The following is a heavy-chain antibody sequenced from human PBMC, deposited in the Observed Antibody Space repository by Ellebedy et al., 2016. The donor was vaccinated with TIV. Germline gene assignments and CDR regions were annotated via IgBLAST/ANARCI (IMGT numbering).Heavy chain of an antibody. CDR2: VNWNGADI. CDR1: GFTFSDYT. CDR3: AKDQGYSAGWSLGYYYYGMDV. J-gene: IGHJ6*02. D-gene: IGHD1-26*01. V-gene: IGHV3-9*01. Sequence: GGSLRLXCAVSGFTFSDYTMHWVRQAPGKGLEWVSGVNWNGADIGYAASVKGRFTISRDNAKNSLYLEMNNLRGEDTALYYCAKDQGYSAGWSLGYYYYGMDVWGQGTTVTVSS.